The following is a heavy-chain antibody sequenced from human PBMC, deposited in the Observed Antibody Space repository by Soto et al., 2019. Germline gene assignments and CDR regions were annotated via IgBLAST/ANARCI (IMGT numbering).Heavy chain of an antibody. D-gene: IGHD3-10*01. V-gene: IGHV3-7*01. Sequence: EMQLVESGGGLVQPGESLRLSCEASGFTFSADWMNWVRQAPGKGLEWVANIKHDASDEYYVDSVKGRFTISRDNGKSSLYLQMSGLRDEDTAVYYCVRDVYGWGSFGTWGQGTLVTVSS. J-gene: IGHJ5*02. CDR2: IKHDASDE. CDR3: VRDVYGWGSFGT. CDR1: GFTFSADW.